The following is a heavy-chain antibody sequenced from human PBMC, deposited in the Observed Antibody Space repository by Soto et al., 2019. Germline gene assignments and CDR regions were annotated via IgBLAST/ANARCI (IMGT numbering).Heavy chain of an antibody. CDR1: GFTFSSYA. CDR3: AKDGYYYDSSGYHDAFDI. V-gene: IGHV3-23*01. CDR2: ISGSGGST. J-gene: IGHJ3*02. Sequence: EVQLLESGGGLVQPGGSLRLSCAASGFTFSSYAMSWVRQAPGKGLEWVSAISGSGGSTYYADSVKGRFTISRDNSTNTLYLQMNSLRAEDTAVYYCAKDGYYYDSSGYHDAFDIWGQGTMVTVSS. D-gene: IGHD3-22*01.